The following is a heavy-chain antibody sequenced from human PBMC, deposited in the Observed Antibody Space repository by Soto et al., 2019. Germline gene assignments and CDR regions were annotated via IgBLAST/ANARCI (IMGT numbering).Heavy chain of an antibody. CDR2: ISAYNGNT. D-gene: IGHD2-2*01. J-gene: IGHJ6*02. V-gene: IGHV1-18*01. CDR3: ARDDCSSTSCYAQDYYYYGMDV. Sequence: QVQLVQSGAEVKKPGASVKVSCKASGYTFTSYGISWVRQAPGQGLEWMGWISAYNGNTNYAQKLQGRVTMTTDTSTSTAYMELRSLSSDDTDVYYCARDDCSSTSCYAQDYYYYGMDVWGQGTTVTVSS. CDR1: GYTFTSYG.